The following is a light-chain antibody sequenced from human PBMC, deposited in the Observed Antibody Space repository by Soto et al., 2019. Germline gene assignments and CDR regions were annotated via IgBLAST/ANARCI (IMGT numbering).Light chain of an antibody. V-gene: IGLV2-8*01. Sequence: QSALTQPPSASGSPGQSVTISCTGTSSDVGAYSYVSWYQQHPGKAPKLMIYEVSKRPSGVPDRFSGSNSANTASLTVSGLQAEDEADYYCSSYAGSNNFVVFGGGTKLTVL. CDR2: EVS. CDR1: SSDVGAYSY. J-gene: IGLJ2*01. CDR3: SSYAGSNNFVV.